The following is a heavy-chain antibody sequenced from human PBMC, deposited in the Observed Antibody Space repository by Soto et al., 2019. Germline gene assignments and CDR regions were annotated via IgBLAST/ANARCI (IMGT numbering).Heavy chain of an antibody. J-gene: IGHJ5*02. Sequence: SETLSLTCTVSGGSISSGDYYWSWIRQPPGKGLEWIGYIYYSGSTYYNPSLESRVTISVDTSKNQFSLKLSSVTAADTAVYYCAREGGDYNWFDPWGQGTLVTVSS. D-gene: IGHD3-10*01. CDR2: IYYSGST. CDR1: GGSISSGDYY. CDR3: AREGGDYNWFDP. V-gene: IGHV4-30-4*01.